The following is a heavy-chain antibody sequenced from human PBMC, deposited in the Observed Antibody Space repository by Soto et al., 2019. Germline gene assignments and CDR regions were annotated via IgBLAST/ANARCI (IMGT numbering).Heavy chain of an antibody. V-gene: IGHV3-23*01. D-gene: IGHD2-15*01. CDR1: GFTFSNYG. CDR2: ISGSDGST. CDR3: ANAISSGGTCYSALDY. Sequence: EVQLLESGGGLVQPGGSLRLSCAASGFTFSNYGMTWVRQAPGKGLEWVSGISGSDGSTYYADSVKGRFTISRDNSKNTLYLQMNSLRAEDTAVYYCANAISSGGTCYSALDYWGQGTLVTVSS. J-gene: IGHJ4*02.